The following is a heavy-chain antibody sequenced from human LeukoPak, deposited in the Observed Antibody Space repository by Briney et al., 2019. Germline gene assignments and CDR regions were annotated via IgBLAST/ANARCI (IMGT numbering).Heavy chain of an antibody. D-gene: IGHD3-22*01. V-gene: IGHV3-15*01. CDR2: MKSKTDGGTT. CDR3: STDPMTY. J-gene: IGHJ4*02. Sequence: GGSLRLSCAASGFTFSNAWMSWVRQAPGKGLEWVGRMKSKTDGGTTDYAAPVKGRFTISSDDSKNTLYLQMNSLKTEDTAVYYCSTDPMTYWGQGTLVTVSS. CDR1: GFTFSNAW.